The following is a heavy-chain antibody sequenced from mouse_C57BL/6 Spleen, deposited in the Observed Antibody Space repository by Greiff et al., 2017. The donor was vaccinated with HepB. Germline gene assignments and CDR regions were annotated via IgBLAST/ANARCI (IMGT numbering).Heavy chain of an antibody. Sequence: QVQLKQPGAELVKPGASVKLSCKASGYTFTSYWMHWVKQRPGRGLEWIGRIDPNSGGTKYNEKFKSKATLTVDKHSSTAYMQLSSLTSEDSAVYYCARWGDGYPYYFDYWGQGTTLTVSS. D-gene: IGHD2-3*01. CDR2: IDPNSGGT. CDR1: GYTFTSYW. CDR3: ARWGDGYPYYFDY. J-gene: IGHJ2*01. V-gene: IGHV1-72*01.